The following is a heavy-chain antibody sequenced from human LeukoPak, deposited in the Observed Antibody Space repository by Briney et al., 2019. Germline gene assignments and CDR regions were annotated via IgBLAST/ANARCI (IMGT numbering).Heavy chain of an antibody. J-gene: IGHJ6*02. CDR2: ISAYNGNT. V-gene: IGHV1-18*01. Sequence: ASVKVSCKASGYTFTSYGISWVRQGPGQGLEWMGWISAYNGNTNYAQKLQGRVTMTTDTSTSTAYMELRSLRSDDTAVYYCARDPLVVVAAAYYYYYGMDVWGQGTPVTVSS. CDR1: GYTFTSYG. D-gene: IGHD2-15*01. CDR3: ARDPLVVVAAAYYYYYGMDV.